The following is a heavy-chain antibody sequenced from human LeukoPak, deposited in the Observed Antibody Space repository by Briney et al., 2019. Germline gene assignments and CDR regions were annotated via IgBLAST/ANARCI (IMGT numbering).Heavy chain of an antibody. V-gene: IGHV4-59*08. CDR3: ARRPIYDSSGLDY. J-gene: IGHJ4*02. CDR2: IYYSGST. CDR1: GGSISSYY. Sequence: SETLSLTCTVSGGSISSYYWSWIRQPPGKGLEWIGYIYYSGSTNYNPSLKSRVTISVDTSKNQFSLKLSSVTAADTAVYYCARRPIYDSSGLDYWGQGTLVTVSS. D-gene: IGHD3-22*01.